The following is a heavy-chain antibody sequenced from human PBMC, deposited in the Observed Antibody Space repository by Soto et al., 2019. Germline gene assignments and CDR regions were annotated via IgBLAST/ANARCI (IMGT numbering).Heavy chain of an antibody. CDR3: ARAWGLYFDY. J-gene: IGHJ4*02. V-gene: IGHV4-59*01. CDR2: IYYRGST. CDR1: GGSISSYY. D-gene: IGHD3-16*01. Sequence: QVQLQESGPGLVKPSETLSLTCTVSGGSISSYYWSWIRQPPGKGLQWIGYIYYRGSTNYNPSLKSRVTTSVDTSKNQFSLQLSSVTAADTAVYYCARAWGLYFDYWGQGTLVTVSS.